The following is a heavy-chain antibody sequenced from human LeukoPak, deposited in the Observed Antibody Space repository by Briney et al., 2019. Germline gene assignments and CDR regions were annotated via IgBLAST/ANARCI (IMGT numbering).Heavy chain of an antibody. CDR2: IRSNTAYGGTT. V-gene: IGHV3-49*04. CDR3: TRYSGYSDY. J-gene: IGHJ4*02. D-gene: IGHD5-12*01. Sequence: GGSLRLSCTASGFTFADHAMSWARQAPGKGLEWVGFIRSNTAYGGTTEYAASVHGRFTISRDDSKSIAYLQMNSLKTEDTAVYYCTRYSGYSDYWGQGTLVTVSS. CDR1: GFTFADHA.